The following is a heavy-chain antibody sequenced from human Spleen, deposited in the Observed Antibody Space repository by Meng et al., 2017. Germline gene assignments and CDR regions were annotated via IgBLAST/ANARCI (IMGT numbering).Heavy chain of an antibody. CDR2: INHSGST. CDR3: ARAVVTTPGLLTGYFDL. Sequence: QVPLQQWGAGLLKTSETLSLTCAVYGGSFSGYYWSWIRQPPGKGLEWIGEINHSGSTNYNPSLKSRVTISVDTSKNQFSLKVRSVTAADTAVYYCARAVVTTPGLLTGYFDLWGRGTLVTVSS. CDR1: GGSFSGYY. V-gene: IGHV4-34*01. J-gene: IGHJ2*01. D-gene: IGHD5-12*01.